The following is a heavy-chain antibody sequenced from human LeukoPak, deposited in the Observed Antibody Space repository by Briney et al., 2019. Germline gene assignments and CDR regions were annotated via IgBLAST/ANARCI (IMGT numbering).Heavy chain of an antibody. CDR2: MNPNSGNT. V-gene: IGHV1-8*03. J-gene: IGHJ4*02. D-gene: IGHD4-17*01. CDR1: GYTFTSYD. CDR3: AGGRSFGDYDY. Sequence: ASVKVSFKASGYTFTSYDINWVRPATGQGLEWMGWMNPNSGNTGYAQKFQGRVTITRNTSISTAYMELSSLGSEDTAVYSCAGGRSFGDYDYWGQGTLVTVSS.